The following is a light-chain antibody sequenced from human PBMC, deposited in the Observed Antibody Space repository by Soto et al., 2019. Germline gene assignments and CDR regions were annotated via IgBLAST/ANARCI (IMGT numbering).Light chain of an antibody. CDR1: QSVSSN. CDR2: GAS. Sequence: EIVLTQSPGTLSLSPGERATLSCRASQSVSSNLAWYQQKPGQAPRLLIYGASSRATGIPDRVSGSGSGTDFTLTISRLEPEDFAVYYCQQYGSSPPTFGQGTKVDIK. J-gene: IGKJ1*01. CDR3: QQYGSSPPT. V-gene: IGKV3-20*01.